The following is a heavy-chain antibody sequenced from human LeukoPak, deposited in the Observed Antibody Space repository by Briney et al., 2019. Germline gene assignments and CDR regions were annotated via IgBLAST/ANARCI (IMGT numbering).Heavy chain of an antibody. CDR1: GYTFTSYY. D-gene: IGHD2-15*01. CDR2: INSSGGST. CDR3: ARGLKQLLPFDY. Sequence: ASVKVSCKASGYTFTSYYMHWVRQAPGQGLAWMGIINSSGGSTSYAQKFQGRVTMTRDTSTSTVYMELSSLRSEDTAVYYCARGLKQLLPFDYWAREPWSPSPQ. V-gene: IGHV1-46*01. J-gene: IGHJ4*02.